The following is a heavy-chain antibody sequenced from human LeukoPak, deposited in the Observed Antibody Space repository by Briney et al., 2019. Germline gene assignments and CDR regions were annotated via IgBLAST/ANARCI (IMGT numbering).Heavy chain of an antibody. V-gene: IGHV4-34*01. CDR1: GGSFSGYY. CDR2: INHSGST. J-gene: IGHJ4*02. D-gene: IGHD3-3*01. Sequence: SETLSLTCAVYGGSFSGYYWSSIRQPPGKRPEWIGEINHSGSTNYNPPLKSRVTISVETSKNQFSLKLSSVTAADTAVYYCARGKGITIFGVPRYFDYWGEGTLVTVSS. CDR3: ARGKGITIFGVPRYFDY.